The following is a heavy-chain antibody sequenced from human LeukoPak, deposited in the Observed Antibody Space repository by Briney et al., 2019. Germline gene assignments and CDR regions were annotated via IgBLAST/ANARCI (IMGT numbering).Heavy chain of an antibody. J-gene: IGHJ4*02. D-gene: IGHD5-18*01. Sequence: GGSLRLSCAASGFTFSRYTMNWVRQAPGKGLEWVPSITSSGSHIYYADSVKGRFTISRDNAKNSLYLQMNSLRAEDTAVYYCARAPDTAMVGFDYWGQGTLVTVSS. CDR2: ITSSGSHI. V-gene: IGHV3-21*01. CDR1: GFTFSRYT. CDR3: ARAPDTAMVGFDY.